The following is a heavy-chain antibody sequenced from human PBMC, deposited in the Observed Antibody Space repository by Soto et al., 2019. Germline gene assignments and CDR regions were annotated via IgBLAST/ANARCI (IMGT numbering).Heavy chain of an antibody. V-gene: IGHV1-69*04. J-gene: IGHJ5*02. Sequence: ASVKVSCKASGGTFSSYAISWVRQAPGKGLKWMGRIIPILGIAKYAQKFQGRVTITAVKSTSTAYMELSSLRPEDTAVYYCARDVWVFRQQLMLYSWFDPWGQGTLVTVSS. CDR2: IIPILGIA. D-gene: IGHD6-13*01. CDR1: GGTFSSYA. CDR3: ARDVWVFRQQLMLYSWFDP.